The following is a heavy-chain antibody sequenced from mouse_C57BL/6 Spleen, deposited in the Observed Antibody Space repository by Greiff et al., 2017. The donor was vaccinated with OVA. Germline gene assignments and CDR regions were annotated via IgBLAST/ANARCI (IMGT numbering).Heavy chain of an antibody. CDR2: ISDGGSYT. CDR1: GFTFSSYA. Sequence: EVNVVESGGGLVKPGGSLKLSCAASGFTFSSYAMSWVRQTPEKRLEWVATISDGGSYTYYPDNVKGRFTISRDNAKNNLYLQMSHLKSEDTAMYYCARDRGGPGNFDYWGQGTTLTVSS. V-gene: IGHV5-4*01. CDR3: ARDRGGPGNFDY. J-gene: IGHJ2*01.